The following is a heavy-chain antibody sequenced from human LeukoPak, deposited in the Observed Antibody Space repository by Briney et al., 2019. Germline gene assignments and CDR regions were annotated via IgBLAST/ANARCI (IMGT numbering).Heavy chain of an antibody. V-gene: IGHV7-4-1*02. J-gene: IGHJ4*02. CDR1: GYAFTSYA. CDR3: ARDGRYYYDSSGYYYY. Sequence: ASVKVSCKASGYAFTSYAMNWVRQAPGQGLEWMGWINTNTGNPTYAQGFTGRFVFSLDTSVSTAYLQISSLKAEDTAVYYCARDGRYYYDSSGYYYYWGQGTLVTVSS. CDR2: INTNTGNP. D-gene: IGHD3-22*01.